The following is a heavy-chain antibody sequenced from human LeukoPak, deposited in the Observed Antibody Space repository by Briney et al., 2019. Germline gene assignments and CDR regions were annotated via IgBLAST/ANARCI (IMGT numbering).Heavy chain of an antibody. CDR3: AKAPTGYLFDY. Sequence: PGGSLRLSCAASGFTFNDYTMHWVRQRPGKGLDWVSLVSWDGGSTPYADSVKGRFTISRDNRKNSLYLQMNRLRTEDTALYYCAKAPTGYLFDYWGQGTLVTVSS. CDR2: VSWDGGST. D-gene: IGHD3-9*01. J-gene: IGHJ4*02. CDR1: GFTFNDYT. V-gene: IGHV3-43*01.